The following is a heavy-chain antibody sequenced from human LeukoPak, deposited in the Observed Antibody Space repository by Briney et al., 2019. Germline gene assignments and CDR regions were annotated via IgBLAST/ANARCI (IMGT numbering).Heavy chain of an antibody. D-gene: IGHD6-13*01. Sequence: GGSLRLSCAASGFTFSSYGMHWVRQAPGKGLEGVAFIRYDGSNKYYAAYVKGRFTISRDNSKNTMYLQMNSMRAEDTAVYYCAKDYSSGWSEGGYYFDYWGQGTLVTVYS. CDR2: IRYDGSNK. J-gene: IGHJ4*02. V-gene: IGHV3-30*02. CDR3: AKDYSSGWSEGGYYFDY. CDR1: GFTFSSYG.